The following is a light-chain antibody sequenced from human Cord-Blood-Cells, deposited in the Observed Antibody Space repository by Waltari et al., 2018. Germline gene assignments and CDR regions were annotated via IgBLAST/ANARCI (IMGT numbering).Light chain of an antibody. CDR3: CSYAGSYTWV. J-gene: IGLJ3*02. CDR1: SRYVGGYNS. V-gene: IGLV2-11*01. Sequence: QSALTQPRSVSGSPGQSVTISCTGTSRYVGGYNSVPGYQQHPGKAPKLMIYDVSKRPSGVPDCFSGSKSGNTASLTISGLQAEDEADYYCCSYAGSYTWVFGGGTKLTVL. CDR2: DVS.